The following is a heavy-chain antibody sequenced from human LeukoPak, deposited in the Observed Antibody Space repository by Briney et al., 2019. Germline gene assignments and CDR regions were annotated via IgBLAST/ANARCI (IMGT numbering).Heavy chain of an antibody. CDR2: ISGSGSRT. J-gene: IGHJ4*02. V-gene: IGHV3-23*01. CDR1: GFTFSSYA. Sequence: GGSLRLSCAASGFTFSSYAMSWVRRAPGKGLEWVSAISGSGSRTYYTDSVKGRFTISRDNSKNIVYLQMNSLRAEDTAIYYCAKDRLGYTVTPDYWGQGTLVTVSS. CDR3: AKDRLGYTVTPDY. D-gene: IGHD4-17*01.